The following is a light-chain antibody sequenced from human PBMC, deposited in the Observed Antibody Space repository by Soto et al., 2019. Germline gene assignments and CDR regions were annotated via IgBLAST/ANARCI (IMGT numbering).Light chain of an antibody. CDR2: EVS. J-gene: IGLJ3*02. V-gene: IGLV2-14*01. CDR3: SSYAGSTTLL. CDR1: SSDVGGYSY. Sequence: QSALTQPASVSGSPGQSITISCTGTSSDVGGYSYVSWYQQHPGKAPKLMIYEVSNRPSGVSNRFSGSKSGNTASLTISGLQAEDEADYYCSSYAGSTTLLFGGGTKLTVL.